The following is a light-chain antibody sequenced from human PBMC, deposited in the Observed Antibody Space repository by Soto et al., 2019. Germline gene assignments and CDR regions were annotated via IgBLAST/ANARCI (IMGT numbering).Light chain of an antibody. CDR3: CSYAGSNSYV. J-gene: IGLJ1*01. Sequence: QSALTQPRSVSGSPGQSVTISCTGTSSDVGGYNYVSWYQQHPGRAPKLMIYDVSKRPSGVPDRFSGSKSGNTASLAVSGLQPEDEADYYCCSYAGSNSYVFGTGTKLTVL. CDR1: SSDVGGYNY. V-gene: IGLV2-11*01. CDR2: DVS.